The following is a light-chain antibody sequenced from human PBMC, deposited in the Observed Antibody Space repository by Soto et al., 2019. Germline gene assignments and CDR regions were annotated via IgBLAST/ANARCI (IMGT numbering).Light chain of an antibody. Sequence: QSALTQPASVSGSPGQSITISCTGTSSDVGGYKYVSWYQQHPGKAPKLMLYEVSSRPSGVSNRFSGSKSGNTASLTISGLRAADEADYYCSAYAGSRTIFFGGGTKLTVL. V-gene: IGLV2-14*01. J-gene: IGLJ2*01. CDR3: SAYAGSRTIF. CDR1: SSDVGGYKY. CDR2: EVS.